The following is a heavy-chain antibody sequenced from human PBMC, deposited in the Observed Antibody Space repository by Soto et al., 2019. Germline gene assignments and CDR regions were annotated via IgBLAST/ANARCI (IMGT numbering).Heavy chain of an antibody. D-gene: IGHD3-16*01. CDR1: GFTFTNYW. V-gene: IGHV3-74*01. CDR3: AKNNPRVEYYYYYYMDV. Sequence: GVSLRLSCAASGFTFTNYWIHWVRQAPGKGLVWVSRVDNGGTGTSYADSVKGRFTVSRDNAKNTVYLQMNSLGVEDTAVYYCAKNNPRVEYYYYYYMDVWGKGTTVTVSS. CDR2: VDNGGTGT. J-gene: IGHJ6*03.